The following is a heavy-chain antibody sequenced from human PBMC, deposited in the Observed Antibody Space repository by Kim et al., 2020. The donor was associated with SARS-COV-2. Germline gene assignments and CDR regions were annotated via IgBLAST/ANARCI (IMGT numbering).Heavy chain of an antibody. CDR2: SGGT. Sequence: SGGTNYAQKVQGRVTMTRDTSISTAYMELSRLRSDDTAVYYCASLNWFDPWGQGTLVTVSS. V-gene: IGHV1-2*02. CDR3: ASLNWFDP. J-gene: IGHJ5*02.